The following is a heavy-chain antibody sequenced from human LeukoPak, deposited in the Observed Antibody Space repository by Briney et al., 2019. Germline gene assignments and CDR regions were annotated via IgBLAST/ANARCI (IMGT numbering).Heavy chain of an antibody. Sequence: PGGSLRLSCVASGFTFSSYAMSWVRQAPGKGLEWVSTISGNGGSTYYADSVEGRFTISRDNSKNTLYLEMNSLRAEDTAVYSCAKSIVVVTAKGDWFDPWGQGTLVTVSS. V-gene: IGHV3-23*01. CDR2: ISGNGGST. CDR3: AKSIVVVTAKGDWFDP. D-gene: IGHD2-21*02. J-gene: IGHJ5*02. CDR1: GFTFSSYA.